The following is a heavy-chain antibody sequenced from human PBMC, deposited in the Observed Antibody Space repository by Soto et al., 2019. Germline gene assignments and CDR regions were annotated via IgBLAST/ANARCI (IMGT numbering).Heavy chain of an antibody. D-gene: IGHD3-22*01. CDR1: GFTFSSYA. CDR3: AKDPYYYDSSGRWDY. V-gene: IGHV3-23*01. Sequence: EVQLLESGGGLVQPGGSLRLSCAASGFTFSSYAMSWVRQAPGKGLEWVSAISGSGGSTYYADSVKGRFTISRDNSKNTLYLKMNSLRAEDTAVYYCAKDPYYYDSSGRWDYWGLGTLVTVSS. CDR2: ISGSGGST. J-gene: IGHJ4*02.